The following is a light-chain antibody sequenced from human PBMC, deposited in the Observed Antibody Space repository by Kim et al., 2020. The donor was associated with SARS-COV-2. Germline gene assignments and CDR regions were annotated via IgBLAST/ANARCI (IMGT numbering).Light chain of an antibody. CDR1: SLRSYY. J-gene: IGLJ2*01. V-gene: IGLV3-19*01. CDR3: NSRDNNDNVL. CDR2: GKN. Sequence: SSELTQDPAVSVALGQTVRITCQGDSLRSYYTTWFQQKTGQAPIVVVYGKNNRPSGIPARFSGSSSGNTASLTITGTQAGYEADNYCNSRDNNDNVLFGG.